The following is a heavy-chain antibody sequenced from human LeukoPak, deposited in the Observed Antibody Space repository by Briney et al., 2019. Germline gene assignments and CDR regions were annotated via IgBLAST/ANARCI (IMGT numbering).Heavy chain of an antibody. J-gene: IGHJ4*02. Sequence: ASVKVSCKASGYTFFTYGISWVRQAPGQGLEWMGWISVYNGNTNYAQTLQGRVTMTTDTSTSTAYMELRSLRSDDTAVYYCARPGEVGSTNAYDYWGQGTLVTVSS. CDR2: ISVYNGNT. D-gene: IGHD3-16*01. CDR3: ARPGEVGSTNAYDY. CDR1: GYTFFTYG. V-gene: IGHV1-18*01.